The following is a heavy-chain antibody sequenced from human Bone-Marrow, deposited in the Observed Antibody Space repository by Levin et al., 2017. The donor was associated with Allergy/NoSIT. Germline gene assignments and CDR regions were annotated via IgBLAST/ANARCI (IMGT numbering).Heavy chain of an antibody. D-gene: IGHD3-10*01. CDR3: ARGWFGELLSH. Sequence: SCAASGFTVSSNYMSWVRQAPGKGPEWVSVIYSGGSTYYADSVKGRFTISRDNSKNTLYLQMNSLRAEDTAVYYCARGWFGELLSHWGQGTLVTLSS. CDR1: GFTVSSNY. V-gene: IGHV3-53*01. J-gene: IGHJ4*02. CDR2: IYSGGST.